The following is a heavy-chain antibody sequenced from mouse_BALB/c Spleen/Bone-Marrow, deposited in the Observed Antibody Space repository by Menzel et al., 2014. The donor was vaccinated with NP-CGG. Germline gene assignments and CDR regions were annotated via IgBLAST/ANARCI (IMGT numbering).Heavy chain of an antibody. V-gene: IGHV7-3*02. D-gene: IGHD4-1*01. CDR3: TSLLTFYAMVF. J-gene: IGHJ4*01. CDR2: IRNKANGYTT. CDR1: GFTFTDYY. Sequence: EVQLDESGGGLVQPGGSLRLSCASSGFTFTDYYMSWVRQPPGKALEWLGFIRNKANGYTTEYSASVKGRFTISRDNSQTILYLQMNTLRAEDSATYYYTSLLTFYAMVFWNQGASVTVST.